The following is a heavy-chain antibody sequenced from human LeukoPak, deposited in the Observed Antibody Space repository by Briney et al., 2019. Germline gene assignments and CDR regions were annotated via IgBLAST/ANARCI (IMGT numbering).Heavy chain of an antibody. CDR1: GFTFMSYA. CDR3: ARALVAGRYDP. V-gene: IGHV3-30*03. CDR2: IPYHGTNP. D-gene: IGHD6-6*01. J-gene: IGHJ5*02. Sequence: GRSLRLTCAASGFTFMSYAMHWVRQAPGKGLEWVAFIPYHGTNPYYADSVKGRFSVSRDNSQDTLYLQMNSLRAEDTAVYYCARALVAGRYDPWGQGTLVTVSS.